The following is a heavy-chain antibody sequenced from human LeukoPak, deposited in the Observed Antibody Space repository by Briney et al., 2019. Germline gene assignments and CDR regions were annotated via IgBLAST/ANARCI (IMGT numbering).Heavy chain of an antibody. J-gene: IGHJ5*02. V-gene: IGHV5-51*01. Sequence: GESLKISCKGSGYSFSRYWIGWVRQMPGKGLEWMGIIYPGDSDTRYGPSFQGQVTISADKSISTAYLQWSSLKASDTAMYYCARHTYATYCAGGCRYNWFDPWGQGTLVTVSS. CDR2: IYPGDSDT. CDR1: GYSFSRYW. CDR3: ARHTYATYCAGGCRYNWFDP. D-gene: IGHD2-21*02.